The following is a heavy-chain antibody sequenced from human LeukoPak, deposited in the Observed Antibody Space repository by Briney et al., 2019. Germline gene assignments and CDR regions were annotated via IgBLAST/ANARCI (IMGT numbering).Heavy chain of an antibody. J-gene: IGHJ6*03. CDR1: GYTFTSYD. V-gene: IGHV1-8*01. D-gene: IGHD6-6*01. Sequence: GASVKVSCKASGYTFTSYDINWVRQATGQGLEWMGWMNPNSGNTGYAQKFQGRVTMTRNTSISTAYMELSSLRSEDTAVYYCARVPSTAARLGNYYYYYMDVWGKGTTVTVSS. CDR2: MNPNSGNT. CDR3: ARVPSTAARLGNYYYYYMDV.